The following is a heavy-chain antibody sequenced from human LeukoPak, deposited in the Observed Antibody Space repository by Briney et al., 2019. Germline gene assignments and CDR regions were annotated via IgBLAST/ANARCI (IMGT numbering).Heavy chain of an antibody. CDR2: IRYDGNLK. CDR3: AKPTSLKDANYGLTGTNY. Sequence: GGSLRVSCAASGFNFSAYGMHWVRQAPGKGLEWVAFIRYDGNLKYYADSVKGRFTISRDNSKNTLDLQMNSLRVEDTAVYYCAKPTSLKDANYGLTGTNYWGQGILVTVSS. D-gene: IGHD1-14*01. V-gene: IGHV3-30*02. CDR1: GFNFSAYG. J-gene: IGHJ4*02.